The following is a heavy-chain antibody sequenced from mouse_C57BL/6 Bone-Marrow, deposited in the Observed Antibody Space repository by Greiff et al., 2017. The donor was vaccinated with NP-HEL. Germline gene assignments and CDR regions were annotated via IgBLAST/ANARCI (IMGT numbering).Heavy chain of an antibody. CDR1: GYTFTEYT. J-gene: IGHJ3*01. D-gene: IGHD1-1*01. CDR3: ARHEDAYYYGSSSAWFAY. Sequence: VQLQQSGAELVKPGASVKLSCKASGYTFTEYTIHWVKQRSGQGLEWIGWFYPGSGSIKYNEKFKDKATLTADKSSSTVYMELSRLTSEDSAVYFCARHEDAYYYGSSSAWFAYWGQGTLVTVSA. CDR2: FYPGSGSI. V-gene: IGHV1-62-2*01.